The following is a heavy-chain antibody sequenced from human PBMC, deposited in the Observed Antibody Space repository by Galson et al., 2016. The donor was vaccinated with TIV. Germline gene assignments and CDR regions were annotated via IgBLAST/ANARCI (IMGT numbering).Heavy chain of an antibody. V-gene: IGHV3-33*01. CDR3: ARIIVSYGMDV. D-gene: IGHD2/OR15-2a*01. CDR1: GYTFSSYG. J-gene: IGHJ6*02. Sequence: SLRLSCAASGYTFSSYGMHWVRQAPGKGLEWVAVIWYDGSIKYNEDSVKGRFTISRDKSKNPLYLAMSSLRAEDTAVYYCARIIVSYGMDVWGQGTTVTVSS. CDR2: IWYDGSIK.